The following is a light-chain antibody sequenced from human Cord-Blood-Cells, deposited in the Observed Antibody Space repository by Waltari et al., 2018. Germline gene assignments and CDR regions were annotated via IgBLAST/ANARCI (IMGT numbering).Light chain of an antibody. J-gene: IGKJ5*01. V-gene: IGKV3-11*01. CDR2: YAS. CDR1: QSFSSY. Sequence: ELVLTQSPATLSLSPGERATLSCRASQSFSSYLAWYQQKPGQAPRLLIYYASNRATGIPARFSGSGSGTDFTLTISSLEPEDFAVYCCQQRSNWPITFGQGTRLEIK. CDR3: QQRSNWPIT.